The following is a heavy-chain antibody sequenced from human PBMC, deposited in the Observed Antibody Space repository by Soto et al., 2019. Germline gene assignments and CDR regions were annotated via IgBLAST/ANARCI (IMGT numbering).Heavy chain of an antibody. D-gene: IGHD2-21*02. J-gene: IGHJ6*02. V-gene: IGHV1-46*01. CDR2: INPTVGST. Sequence: ASVKVSCKASGYVFSSSFVHWVRQAPGQGLEWMAMINPTVGSTSYAHNFQGRIAVTRDTSTATVYLDLSSLRSADTAIYYCAREVNTVIMPGDTEDYSGLDVWGQGTTVTVSS. CDR3: AREVNTVIMPGDTEDYSGLDV. CDR1: GYVFSSSF.